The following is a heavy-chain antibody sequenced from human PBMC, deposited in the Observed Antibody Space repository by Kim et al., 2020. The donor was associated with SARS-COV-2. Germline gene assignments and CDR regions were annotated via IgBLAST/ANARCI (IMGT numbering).Heavy chain of an antibody. J-gene: IGHJ2*01. CDR1: GYTFTSYA. V-gene: IGHV7-4-1*02. Sequence: ASVKVSCKASGYTFTSYAMNWVRQAPGQGLEWMGWINTNTGNPTYAQGFTGRFVFSLDTSVSTAYLQISSLKAEDTAVYYCARGGFTYDILTGYYLEWYFDLWGRGTLVTVSS. CDR3: ARGGFTYDILTGYYLEWYFDL. D-gene: IGHD3-9*01. CDR2: INTNTGNP.